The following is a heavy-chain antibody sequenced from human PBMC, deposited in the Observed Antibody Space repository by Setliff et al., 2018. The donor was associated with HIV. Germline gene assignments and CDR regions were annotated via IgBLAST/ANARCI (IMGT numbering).Heavy chain of an antibody. Sequence: SETLSLTCTVSSYSVTSGYYWAWIRQPPGKGLEWIGSIYYSGSTYYNPSLKSRVTISVDTSKNQFSLKLSSVTAADTAVYYCAREPDYWGQGTLVTVSS. V-gene: IGHV4-38-2*02. CDR2: IYYSGST. CDR3: AREPDY. CDR1: SYSVTSGYY. J-gene: IGHJ4*02.